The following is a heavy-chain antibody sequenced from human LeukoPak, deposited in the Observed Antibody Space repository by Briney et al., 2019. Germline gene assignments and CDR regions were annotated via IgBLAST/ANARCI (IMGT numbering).Heavy chain of an antibody. CDR3: AIERSSCEGDCSDS. CDR2: IWSSGSGT. V-gene: IGHV3-48*03. D-gene: IGHD2-21*01. Sequence: GGSLRLSCAGSGYSFSNYEMNWVRQAPGRGLEWVAYIWSSGSGTHYADSVKDRFTISRDNGKNSLYLQMNSLRAEDTAVYYCAIERSSCEGDCSDSCGQGTLVTVSS. CDR1: GYSFSNYE. J-gene: IGHJ4*02.